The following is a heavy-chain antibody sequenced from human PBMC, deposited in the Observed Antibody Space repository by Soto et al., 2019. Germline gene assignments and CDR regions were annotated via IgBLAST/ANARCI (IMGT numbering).Heavy chain of an antibody. D-gene: IGHD6-13*01. CDR3: ASGGWGSSWYEGGSRIDY. J-gene: IGHJ4*02. Sequence: EVPLVESGGGLVQPGGSLRLSCAASGFTFSSYDMHWVRQVTGKGLEWVSAIGAAGDTYYPDSVKGRFTISRENAKNSLYLQMNSLRAEDTAVYYCASGGWGSSWYEGGSRIDYWGQGTLVTVSS. CDR2: IGAAGDT. V-gene: IGHV3-13*01. CDR1: GFTFSSYD.